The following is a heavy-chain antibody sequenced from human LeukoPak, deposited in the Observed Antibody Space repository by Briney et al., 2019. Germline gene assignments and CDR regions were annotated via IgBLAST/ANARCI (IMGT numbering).Heavy chain of an antibody. V-gene: IGHV3-30*18. CDR1: GFTFSNYD. CDR2: ISYDGSNK. CDR3: AKDRGGYDSKGDY. Sequence: GGSLRLSCAASGFTFSNYDMHWVRQAPGKGLEWVAVISYDGSNKYYIDSVKGRFTISRDNSKNTLYLQMNSLRAEDTAVYYCAKDRGGYDSKGDYWGQGTLVTVSS. J-gene: IGHJ4*02. D-gene: IGHD5-12*01.